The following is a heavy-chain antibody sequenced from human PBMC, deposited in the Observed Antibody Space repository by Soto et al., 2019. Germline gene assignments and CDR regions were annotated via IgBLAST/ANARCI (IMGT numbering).Heavy chain of an antibody. CDR1: GFTFSSYS. Sequence: PGGSLRLSCAASGFTFSSYSMNWVRQAPGKGLEWVSYISSSSTIYYADSVKGRFTISRDNAKNSLYLQMNSLRDEDTAVYYCARSRGTAMVNLSWFDPWGQGTLVTVSS. J-gene: IGHJ5*02. D-gene: IGHD5-18*01. CDR2: ISSSSTI. CDR3: ARSRGTAMVNLSWFDP. V-gene: IGHV3-48*02.